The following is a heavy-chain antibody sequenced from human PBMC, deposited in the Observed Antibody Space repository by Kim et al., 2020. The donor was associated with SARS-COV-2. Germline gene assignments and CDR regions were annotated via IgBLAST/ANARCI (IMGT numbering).Heavy chain of an antibody. D-gene: IGHD6-19*01. J-gene: IGHJ6*01. CDR2: ISYDGTNK. CDR1: GFTFSNYA. V-gene: IGHV3-30-3*01. Sequence: GGSLRLSCSASGFTFSNYAIHWVRQAPGKGPEWVSVISYDGTNKYYADAVRGRFTISRYNHKDTLYLHMNSLRIDDTGLYYCETDLAQWLASRHFYGMDV. CDR3: ETDLAQWLASRHFYGMDV.